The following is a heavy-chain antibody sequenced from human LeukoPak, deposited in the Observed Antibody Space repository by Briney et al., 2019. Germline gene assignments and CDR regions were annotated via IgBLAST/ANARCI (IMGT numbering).Heavy chain of an antibody. Sequence: GGSLRLYCAASGFTFSDYYMSWIRQAPGKGLEWVSYISSSGSTIYYADSVKGRFTISRDNAKNSLYLQMNSLRAEDTAVYYCARDPRDVYYDYVWGTSNPIWGQGTMVTVSS. CDR1: GFTFSDYY. D-gene: IGHD3-16*01. CDR3: ARDPRDVYYDYVWGTSNPI. CDR2: ISSSGSTI. V-gene: IGHV3-11*01. J-gene: IGHJ3*02.